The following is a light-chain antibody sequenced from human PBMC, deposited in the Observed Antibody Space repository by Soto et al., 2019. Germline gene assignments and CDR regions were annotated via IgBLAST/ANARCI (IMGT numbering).Light chain of an antibody. Sequence: QSALTQPASVSGSPGQSITISCTGTSSGVGGYNYVSWYQQHPGKAPKLMIYEVSNRPSGVSNRFSGSKSGNTASLTISGLQAEDEADYYFNSYTSSSTLVFGGGTKVTVL. V-gene: IGLV2-14*01. J-gene: IGLJ2*01. CDR1: SSGVGGYNY. CDR2: EVS. CDR3: NSYTSSSTLV.